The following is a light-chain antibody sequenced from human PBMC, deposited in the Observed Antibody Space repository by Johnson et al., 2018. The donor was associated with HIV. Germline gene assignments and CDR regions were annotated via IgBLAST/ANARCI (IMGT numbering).Light chain of an antibody. Sequence: QSVLTQPPSVSAAPGQRVTISCSGASSTFGNSYISWYQLLPGSPPKLLVFKNNERPSGIPDRFSGSNSGTSATLAITGLQPGDEADYYGGTWDSSLSAAYVFGTGTKVTVL. J-gene: IGLJ1*01. CDR3: GTWDSSLSAAYV. CDR2: KNN. V-gene: IGLV1-51*02. CDR1: SSTFGNSY.